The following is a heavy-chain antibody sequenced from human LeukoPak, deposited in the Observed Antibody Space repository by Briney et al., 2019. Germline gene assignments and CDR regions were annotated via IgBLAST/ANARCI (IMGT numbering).Heavy chain of an antibody. Sequence: ASVKVSCKASGYTFTSYGISWVRQAPGQGLEWMGWISAYNGNTNYAQKLQGRVTMTTDTSTSTAYMELRSLGSDDTAVYYCARIPSLPNIAAAGTPNYWGQGTLVTVSS. CDR2: ISAYNGNT. V-gene: IGHV1-18*01. J-gene: IGHJ4*02. CDR1: GYTFTSYG. CDR3: ARIPSLPNIAAAGTPNY. D-gene: IGHD6-13*01.